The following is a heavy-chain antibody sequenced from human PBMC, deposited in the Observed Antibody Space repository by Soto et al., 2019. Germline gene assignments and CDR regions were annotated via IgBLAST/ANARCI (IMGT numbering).Heavy chain of an antibody. CDR3: ARGSSSFWEFAGHYYYYYMDV. Sequence: SVKVSCKASGGTFSSYTISWVRQAPGQGLEWMGRIIPILGIANYAQKFQGRVTITADKSTSTAYMELSSLRSEDTAVYYCARGSSSFWEFAGHYYYYYMDVWGKGTTVTVSS. V-gene: IGHV1-69*02. CDR2: IIPILGIA. D-gene: IGHD3-3*01. J-gene: IGHJ6*03. CDR1: GGTFSSYT.